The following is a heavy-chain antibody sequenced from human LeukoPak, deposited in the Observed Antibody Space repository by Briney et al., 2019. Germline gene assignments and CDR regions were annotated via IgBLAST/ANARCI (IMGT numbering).Heavy chain of an antibody. J-gene: IGHJ4*02. V-gene: IGHV1-3*01. D-gene: IGHD1-26*01. CDR3: ARDLVGATWDYFDY. CDR1: GYTFTSYA. CDR2: INAGNGNT. Sequence: ASVKVSCKASGYTFTSYAMHWVRQAPGQRLEWMGWINAGNGNTKYSQKFQGRVTITRDTSASTAYMELSSLRSEDTAVYYCARDLVGATWDYFDYWGQGTLVTVSS.